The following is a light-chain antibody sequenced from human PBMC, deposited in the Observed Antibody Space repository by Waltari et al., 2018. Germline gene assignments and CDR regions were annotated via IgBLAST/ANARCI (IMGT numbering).Light chain of an antibody. CDR3: QQCNNSPPT. Sequence: EIVLTQSPATLSLSPGEGATLSCRASQSVSSQSVWYQQKRGQAPRLLIFNDANRATGIPARFSGSGSGTDFTLTISSLEPEDFAVDYCQQCNNSPPTFGQGTKVEIK. CDR2: NDA. J-gene: IGKJ1*01. V-gene: IGKV3-11*01. CDR1: QSVSSQ.